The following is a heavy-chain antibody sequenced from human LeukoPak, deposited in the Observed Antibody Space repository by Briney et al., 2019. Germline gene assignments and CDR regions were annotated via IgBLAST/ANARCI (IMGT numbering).Heavy chain of an antibody. Sequence: SVKVSCKASVGTFSCYTISWVRQAPGQGLEWMGRIIPILGIANYAQKFQGRVTITADKSTSTAYMELSSLRSEDTAVYYCARDPSRVYYFDYWGQGTLVTVSS. CDR3: ARDPSRVYYFDY. D-gene: IGHD2-8*01. CDR1: VGTFSCYT. J-gene: IGHJ4*02. V-gene: IGHV1-69*04. CDR2: IIPILGIA.